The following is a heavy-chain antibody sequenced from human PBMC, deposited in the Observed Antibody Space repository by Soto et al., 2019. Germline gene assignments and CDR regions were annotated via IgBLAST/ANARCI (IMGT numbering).Heavy chain of an antibody. CDR1: GFTFSSYS. V-gene: IGHV3-21*01. CDR3: ARVGSTVTTSPDY. J-gene: IGHJ4*02. Sequence: GGSLRLSCAASGFTFSSYSMNWVRQAPGKGLEWVSSISSSSSYIYYADSVKGGFTISRDNAKNSLYLQMNSLRAEDTAVYYCARVGSTVTTSPDYWGQGTLVTVSS. CDR2: ISSSSSYI. D-gene: IGHD4-17*01.